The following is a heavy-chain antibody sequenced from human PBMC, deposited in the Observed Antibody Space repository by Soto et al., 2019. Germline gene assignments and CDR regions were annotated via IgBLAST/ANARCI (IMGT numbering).Heavy chain of an antibody. J-gene: IGHJ6*03. CDR3: ARGSWDDVSGHYFMDV. CDR1: GDSVSSNSAG. CDR2: TYYKSKWYY. Sequence: QVQLQQSSQGLVKPSQALSLTCDISGDSVSSNSAGWNWIRQTPSRGLEWLGRTYYKSKWYYTYASSVKSRITVRPDTSKNQFSLQLTSVTPEDTAVYYCARGSWDDVSGHYFMDVWDKGTTVTVSS. D-gene: IGHD1-1*01. V-gene: IGHV6-1*01.